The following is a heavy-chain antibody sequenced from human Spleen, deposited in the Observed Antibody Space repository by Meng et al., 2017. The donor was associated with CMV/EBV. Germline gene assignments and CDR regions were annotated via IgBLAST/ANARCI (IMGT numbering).Heavy chain of an antibody. CDR2: ISSSAGST. CDR1: GFTFGSYA. CDR3: ARTKYDFWSGYFDS. Sequence: GESLKISCAASGFTFGSYAMSWVRQAPGKGPEWVSAISSSAGSTYFADSVKGRFTISRDNSRNTLYLQMSSLRADDTALYYCARTKYDFWSGYFDSWGQGTLVTVSS. V-gene: IGHV3-23*01. D-gene: IGHD3-3*01. J-gene: IGHJ4*02.